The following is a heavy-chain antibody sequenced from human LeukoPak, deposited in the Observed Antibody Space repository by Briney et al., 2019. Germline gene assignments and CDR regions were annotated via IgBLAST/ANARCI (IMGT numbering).Heavy chain of an antibody. CDR1: GGTFSSYA. V-gene: IGHV1-18*01. CDR2: ISAYNGNT. J-gene: IGHJ4*02. Sequence: ASVKVSCKASGGTFSSYAISWVRQAPGQGLEWMGWISAYNGNTNYAQKLQGRVTMTTDTSTSTAYMELRSLRSDDTAVYYCARGGYCSGGSCYVFDYWGQGTLVTVSS. CDR3: ARGGYCSGGSCYVFDY. D-gene: IGHD2-15*01.